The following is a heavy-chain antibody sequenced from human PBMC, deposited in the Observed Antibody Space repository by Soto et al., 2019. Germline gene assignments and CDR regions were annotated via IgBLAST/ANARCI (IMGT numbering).Heavy chain of an antibody. D-gene: IGHD2-2*01. CDR3: AKTLDTPSGVSSRVRGALVDY. CDR2: ISFDGRTE. Sequence: QVQLVESGGGVVQPGRSLRLSCAASGCMFSVYGMHWVRQAPGKGPEWVAVISFDGRTEFYADPVKGRFTISRDNHKSAVFLQRNILIPEDTAIYYCAKTLDTPSGVSSRVRGALVDYWGQGTLVTV. J-gene: IGHJ4*02. CDR1: GCMFSVYG. V-gene: IGHV3-30*18.